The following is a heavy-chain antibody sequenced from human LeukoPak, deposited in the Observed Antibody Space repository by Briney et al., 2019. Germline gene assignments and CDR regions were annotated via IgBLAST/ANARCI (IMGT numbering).Heavy chain of an antibody. J-gene: IGHJ5*02. Sequence: GGSLRLSCAASGFTFSDYYMSWISQAPGKGLEWVSYISSSGSTIYYADSVKGRFTISRDNAKNSLYLQMNSLRAEDTAVYYCARADSYYYGSGSYYSNWFDPWGQGTLVTVSS. CDR1: GFTFSDYY. CDR2: ISSSGSTI. D-gene: IGHD3-10*01. CDR3: ARADSYYYGSGSYYSNWFDP. V-gene: IGHV3-11*01.